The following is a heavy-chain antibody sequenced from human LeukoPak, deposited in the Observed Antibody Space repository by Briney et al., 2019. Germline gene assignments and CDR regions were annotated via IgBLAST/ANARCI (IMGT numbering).Heavy chain of an antibody. CDR3: TRGCSGGSCSRDAMDV. V-gene: IGHV5-51*01. Sequence: GESLKISCKASGYSFSSDWIAWVRQMPGKGLEWIGIIFPIDSETTCSPSFQGQVTISADKSISTAYLQWSSLKASDTAMYYCTRGCSGGSCSRDAMDVWGQGTMVTVSS. CDR2: IFPIDSET. CDR1: GYSFSSDW. J-gene: IGHJ6*02. D-gene: IGHD2-15*01.